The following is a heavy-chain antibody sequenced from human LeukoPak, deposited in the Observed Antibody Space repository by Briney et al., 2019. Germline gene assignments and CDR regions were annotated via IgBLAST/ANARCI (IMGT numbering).Heavy chain of an antibody. V-gene: IGHV4-59*01. Sequence: SETLSLTCTVSGGSISSYYWSWIRQPPGKGPEWTGYIYYSGSTNYNPSLKSRVTISVDTSKNQFSLKLSPVTAADTAVYYCARDRFPGAVTGTNYWGQGTLVTVSS. CDR3: ARDRFPGAVTGTNY. CDR2: IYYSGST. J-gene: IGHJ4*02. CDR1: GGSISSYY. D-gene: IGHD6-19*01.